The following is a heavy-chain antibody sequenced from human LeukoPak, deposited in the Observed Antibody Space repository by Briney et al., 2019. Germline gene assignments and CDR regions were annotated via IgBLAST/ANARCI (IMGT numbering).Heavy chain of an antibody. Sequence: GGSLRLSCAASGFTFDDYAIHWVRQVPGKVLEWVSLISGDGISTYYADSMKGRFTISRDNSKNSLYLQMNSLRTEDTALYYCAKDLGPSGAGWFDPWGQGTLVTVSS. CDR2: ISGDGIST. D-gene: IGHD7-27*01. J-gene: IGHJ5*02. CDR1: GFTFDDYA. CDR3: AKDLGPSGAGWFDP. V-gene: IGHV3-43*02.